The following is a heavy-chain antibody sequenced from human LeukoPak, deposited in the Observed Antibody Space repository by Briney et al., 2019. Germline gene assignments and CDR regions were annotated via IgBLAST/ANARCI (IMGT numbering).Heavy chain of an antibody. CDR3: ARDRAWNYFDY. Sequence: GGSLRLSCAASGFTFSSYAMHWVRQAPGKGLEWAAVISSDGNTQYYADSVEGRFTISRDNSNNTLYLQMDSLRAEDTAVYYCARDRAWNYFDYWGQGTLVIVSS. CDR2: ISSDGNTQ. D-gene: IGHD3-3*01. CDR1: GFTFSSYA. V-gene: IGHV3-30-3*01. J-gene: IGHJ4*02.